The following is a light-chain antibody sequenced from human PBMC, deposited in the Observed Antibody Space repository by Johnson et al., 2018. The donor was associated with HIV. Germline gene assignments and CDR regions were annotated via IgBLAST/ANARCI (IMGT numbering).Light chain of an antibody. CDR3: GTWDSSLSAYV. Sequence: QSVLTQPPSVSAAPGQKVTISCSGSTSNFENNYVSWYQQLPGTAPKLLIYENNKRPSGIPDRFSGSKSGTSATLGITGLQTGDEADYYCGTWDSSLSAYVFGTGTKVTVL. V-gene: IGLV1-51*02. CDR1: TSNFENNY. J-gene: IGLJ1*01. CDR2: ENN.